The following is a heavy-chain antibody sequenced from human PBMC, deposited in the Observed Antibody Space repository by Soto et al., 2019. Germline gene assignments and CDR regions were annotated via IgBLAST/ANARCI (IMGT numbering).Heavy chain of an antibody. J-gene: IGHJ5*02. V-gene: IGHV4-34*01. CDR2: INHSGST. CDR3: ARMDSSRWYDRFDP. CDR1: GGSFSGYY. D-gene: IGHD6-13*01. Sequence: QVQLQQWGAGLLKPSETLSLTCAVYGGSFSGYYWSWIRQPPGKGLEWIGEINHSGSTNYNPSLTSRVTLSVYTSKNQFSLKLSSVTAADTSVYYWARMDSSRWYDRFDPWGQGTLVTVSS.